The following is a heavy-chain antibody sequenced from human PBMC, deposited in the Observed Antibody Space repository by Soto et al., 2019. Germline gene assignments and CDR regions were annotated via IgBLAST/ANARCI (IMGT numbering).Heavy chain of an antibody. CDR2: IYSDGST. V-gene: IGHV3-66*01. J-gene: IGHJ6*02. CDR1: GFNVNSDY. CDR3: ARDPGLRNGMSV. Sequence: EVQVVESGGDLVQPGGSLRLSCAASGFNVNSDYMNWVRQAPGKGLEWVSVIYSDGSTYYADSVKGRFSISRDNSKNMLKLEMSSLRAEDTAVYYCARDPGLRNGMSVGGQGTTVTVSS.